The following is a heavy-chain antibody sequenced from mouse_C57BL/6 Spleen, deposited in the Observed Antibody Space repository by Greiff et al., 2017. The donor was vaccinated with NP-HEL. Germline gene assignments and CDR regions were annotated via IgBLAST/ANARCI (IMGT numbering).Heavy chain of an antibody. CDR3: ARDYDYDDYAMDY. V-gene: IGHV1-22*01. J-gene: IGHJ4*01. D-gene: IGHD2-4*01. CDR1: GYTFTDYN. Sequence: EVQRVESGPELVKPGASVKMSCKASGYTFTDYNMHWVKQSHGKSLEWIGYINPNNGGTSYNQKFKGKATLTVNKSSSTAYMELRSLTSEDSAVYYCARDYDYDDYAMDYWGQGTSVTVSS. CDR2: INPNNGGT.